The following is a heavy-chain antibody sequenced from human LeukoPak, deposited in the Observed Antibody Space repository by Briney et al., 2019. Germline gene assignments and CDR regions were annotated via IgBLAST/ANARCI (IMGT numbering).Heavy chain of an antibody. V-gene: IGHV3-23*01. CDR2: ISGSSRTT. Sequence: GGSLRLSCAASGFTFSSYAMRWVRQAPGKGLEWVSAISGSSRTTYYADSVKGRFTISRDNSKNTVYLQMNSLRVEDTAVYYCAKVYSDYYMDVGGKGTTVTVS. CDR3: AKVYSDYYMDV. J-gene: IGHJ6*03. CDR1: GFTFSSYA.